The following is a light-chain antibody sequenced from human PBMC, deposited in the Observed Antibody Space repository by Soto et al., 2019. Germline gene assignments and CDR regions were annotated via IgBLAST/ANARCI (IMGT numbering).Light chain of an antibody. Sequence: EIVMTQSPATLSVSPGERAALSCRASQSVSGNLAWYQQTPGQAPRLLIYGASTRATGIPARFSGSGFGTAFTLPISSLTPEDFPLYYCYHYNYRDHAFGQPTPLEIK. J-gene: IGKJ5*01. CDR2: GAS. CDR1: QSVSGN. CDR3: YHYNYRDHA. V-gene: IGKV3-15*01.